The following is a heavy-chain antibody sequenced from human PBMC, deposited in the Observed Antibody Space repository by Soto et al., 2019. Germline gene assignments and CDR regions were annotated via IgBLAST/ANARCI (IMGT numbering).Heavy chain of an antibody. CDR2: IVPMFRTS. V-gene: IGHV1-69*06. D-gene: IGHD3-3*01. CDR1: GGTSTRYA. Sequence: QERLVQSGAEVRKPGSSVKVSCKVTGGTSTRYAINWVRQAPRQGLEWMGGIVPMFRTSKYAQKFQGRVTITADTSTNIAYMELRSLRSEDTAVYYCNRGSEYYFWSGYLWCQGTLVSVSS. J-gene: IGHJ4*02. CDR3: NRGSEYYFWSGYL.